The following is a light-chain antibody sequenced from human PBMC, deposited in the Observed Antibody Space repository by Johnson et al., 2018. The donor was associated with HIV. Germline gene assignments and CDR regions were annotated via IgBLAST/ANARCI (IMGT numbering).Light chain of an antibody. CDR2: QNT. Sequence: QSVLTQPPSVSAAPGQMVTISCSGSSSNIGRNYVSWYQQLPGTAPKLLIYQNTWRPSWIPDRFYGSTSGASATLAITGLQPGDEADYYCGTLANSLKAEVCRTGTKVTVL. CDR3: GTLANSLKAEV. J-gene: IGLJ1*01. CDR1: SSNIGRNY. V-gene: IGLV1-51*02.